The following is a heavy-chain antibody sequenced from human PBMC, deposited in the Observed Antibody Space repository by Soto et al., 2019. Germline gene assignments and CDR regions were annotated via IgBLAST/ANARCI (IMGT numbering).Heavy chain of an antibody. CDR2: IYYSGST. D-gene: IGHD3-9*01. CDR1: GDSIRGYY. Sequence: QVQLQESGPGLVKPSETLSLTCTVSGDSIRGYYWSWIRQPPGRGLEWIGYIYYSGSTNYNPSLTRRVTISVDTSKNQFSLKLSSVIAADTAVYYCARGRQNYGISWFDPWGQGTLVTVSS. CDR3: ARGRQNYGISWFDP. J-gene: IGHJ5*02. V-gene: IGHV4-59*01.